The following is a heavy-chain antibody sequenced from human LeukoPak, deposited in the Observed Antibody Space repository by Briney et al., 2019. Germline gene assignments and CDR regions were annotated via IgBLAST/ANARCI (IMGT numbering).Heavy chain of an antibody. CDR2: IYYSGST. Sequence: RTSETLSLTCTVSGGSISSSTYYWGWIRQPPGKGLEWIGYIYYSGSTNYNPSLKSRVTISVDTSKNQFSLKLSSVTAADTAVYYCARVYYYGSLYYMDVWGKGTTVTISS. D-gene: IGHD3-10*01. V-gene: IGHV4-61*05. J-gene: IGHJ6*03. CDR1: GGSISSSTYY. CDR3: ARVYYYGSLYYMDV.